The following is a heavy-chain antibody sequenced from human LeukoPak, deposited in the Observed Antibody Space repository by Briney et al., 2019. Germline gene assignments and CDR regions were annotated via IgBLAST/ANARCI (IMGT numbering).Heavy chain of an antibody. D-gene: IGHD6-13*01. Sequence: ASVKVSCKASGYTFTSYGISWVRQAPGKGLEWMGGFDPEDGETIYAQKFQGRVTMTEDTSTDTAYMELSSLRSEDTAVYYCATESSSSWYKGYDYWGQGTLVTVSS. V-gene: IGHV1-24*01. CDR1: GYTFTSYG. CDR2: FDPEDGET. CDR3: ATESSSSWYKGYDY. J-gene: IGHJ4*02.